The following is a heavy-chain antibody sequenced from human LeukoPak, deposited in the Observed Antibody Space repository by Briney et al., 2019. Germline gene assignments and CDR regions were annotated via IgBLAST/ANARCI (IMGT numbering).Heavy chain of an antibody. Sequence: GGSLRLSCAASGFTFSSYGMHWVRQAPGKGLEWVAVIWYDGSNKYYADSVKGRFTISRDNSKTTLYLQMNSLRADDTAVYYCAKEALLAATYYFDYWGQGTLVTVSS. D-gene: IGHD2-15*01. CDR1: GFTFSSYG. CDR2: IWYDGSNK. J-gene: IGHJ4*02. V-gene: IGHV3-33*06. CDR3: AKEALLAATYYFDY.